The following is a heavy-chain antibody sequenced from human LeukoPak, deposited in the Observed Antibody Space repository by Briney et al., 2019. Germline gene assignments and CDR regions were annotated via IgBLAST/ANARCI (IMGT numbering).Heavy chain of an antibody. J-gene: IGHJ4*02. CDR1: GGSISSYY. CDR2: IYYSGST. CDR3: ARLLYGSGSPFDY. D-gene: IGHD3-10*01. Sequence: SETLSLTCTVSGGSISSYYWSWIRQPPGKGLEWSGYIYYSGSTNYNPSLKSRVTISVDTSKNQFSLKLSSVTAADTAVYYCARLLYGSGSPFDYWGQGTLVTVSS. V-gene: IGHV4-59*01.